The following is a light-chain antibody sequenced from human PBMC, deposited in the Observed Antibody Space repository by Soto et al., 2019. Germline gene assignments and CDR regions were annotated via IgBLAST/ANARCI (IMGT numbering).Light chain of an antibody. Sequence: EIVLTQSPATLSLSPGERATLSCRASQSVSSYLACYQQKPGQAPRLLIYDASNRATGIPARFSGSGSGTDLTLTIISLEPEDFAVYYCQQRSNWPHYTSSQGTTLEIK. J-gene: IGKJ2*01. CDR2: DAS. CDR3: QQRSNWPHYT. V-gene: IGKV3-11*01. CDR1: QSVSSY.